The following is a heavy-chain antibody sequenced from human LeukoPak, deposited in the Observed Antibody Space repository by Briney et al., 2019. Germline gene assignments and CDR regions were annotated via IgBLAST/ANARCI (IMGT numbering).Heavy chain of an antibody. Sequence: SVKVSCKASGGTFSSYAISWVRQAPGQGLEWMGRIIPIPGIANYAQKFQGRVTITADKSTSTAYMELSSLRSEDTAVYYCAGYYYYDSGGYLSWGQGTLVTVSS. V-gene: IGHV1-69*04. CDR3: AGYYYYDSGGYLS. CDR2: IIPIPGIA. J-gene: IGHJ4*02. D-gene: IGHD3-22*01. CDR1: GGTFSSYA.